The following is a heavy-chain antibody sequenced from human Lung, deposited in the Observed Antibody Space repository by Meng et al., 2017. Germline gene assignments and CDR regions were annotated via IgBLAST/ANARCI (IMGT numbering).Heavy chain of an antibody. V-gene: IGHV4-39*06. CDR2: ISDGGNT. Sequence: RLQLQESGAGLVEPLEPPSLTCTVSGGFISSSSYYCGWSRHPPGKGLEWIWSISDGGNTYYNPSLQSRVSISVDTSKNQFSLQLRSVTAADTAVYYCARVKYSSSWYLDFWGQGALVTVSS. J-gene: IGHJ4*02. CDR3: ARVKYSSSWYLDF. CDR1: GGFISSSSYY. D-gene: IGHD6-13*01.